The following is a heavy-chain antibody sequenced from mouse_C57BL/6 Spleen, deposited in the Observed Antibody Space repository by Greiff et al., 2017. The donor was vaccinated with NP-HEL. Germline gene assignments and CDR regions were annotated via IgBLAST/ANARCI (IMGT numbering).Heavy chain of an antibody. D-gene: IGHD2-12*01. CDR1: GFTFSSYG. J-gene: IGHJ4*01. V-gene: IGHV5-6*01. CDR2: ISSGGSYT. CDR3: ARQRDVTDYAMDY. Sequence: EVKLQESGGDLVKPGGSLKLSCAASGFTFSSYGMSWVRQTPDKRLEWVATISSGGSYTYYPDSVKGRFTISRDNAKNTLYLQMSSLKSEDTAMYYCARQRDVTDYAMDYWGQGTSVTVSS.